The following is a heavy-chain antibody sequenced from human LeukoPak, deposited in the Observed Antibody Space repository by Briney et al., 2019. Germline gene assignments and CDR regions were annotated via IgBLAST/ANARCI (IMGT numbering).Heavy chain of an antibody. CDR2: ISGSGGST. Sequence: GGSLRLSCAASGFIVSSNHMSWVRQAPGKGLEWDSAISGSGGSTYYADSVKGRFTISRDNSKNTLYLQMNSLRAEDTAVYYCARRSTSAWFGFDAFDIWGQGTMVTVSS. CDR3: ARRSTSAWFGFDAFDI. J-gene: IGHJ3*02. D-gene: IGHD3-10*01. CDR1: GFIVSSNH. V-gene: IGHV3-23*01.